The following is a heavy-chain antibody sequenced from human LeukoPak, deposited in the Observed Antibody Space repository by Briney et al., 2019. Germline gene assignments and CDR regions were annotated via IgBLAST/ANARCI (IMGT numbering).Heavy chain of an antibody. CDR1: GFTFSNAW. CDR2: IKSKTDGGTT. J-gene: IGHJ4*02. V-gene: IGHV3-15*01. CDR3: TTVDTAMVKPFPPTY. D-gene: IGHD5-18*01. Sequence: PGGSLRLSCAASGFTFSNAWMSWVRQAPGKGLEWVGRIKSKTDGGTTDYAAPVKGRFTISRDDSKNTLYLQMNSLKTEDTAVYYCTTVDTAMVKPFPPTYWGQGTLVTVSS.